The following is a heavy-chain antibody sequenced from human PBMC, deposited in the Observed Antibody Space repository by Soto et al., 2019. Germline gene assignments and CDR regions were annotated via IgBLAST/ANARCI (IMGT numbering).Heavy chain of an antibody. V-gene: IGHV4-59*08. CDR1: GGSISSYY. Sequence: SETLSLTCTVSGGSISSYYWSWIRQPPWKGLEWIGYIYYSRSTNYNPSLKSRVTISVDTSKNQFSLKLSSVTAADTAVYYCARQQDIAVAGIGYYFDYWGQGTLVTVYS. CDR3: ARQQDIAVAGIGYYFDY. D-gene: IGHD6-19*01. J-gene: IGHJ4*02. CDR2: IYYSRST.